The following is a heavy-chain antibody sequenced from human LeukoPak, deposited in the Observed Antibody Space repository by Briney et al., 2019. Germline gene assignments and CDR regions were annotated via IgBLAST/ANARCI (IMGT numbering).Heavy chain of an antibody. CDR3: ARRSSPYYDYVWGSLGAFDI. CDR2: IYYSGTT. CDR1: GGSISGKY. Sequence: SETLSLTCTVSGGSISGKYWSWLRQTPGKGLEWVGYIYYSGTTKYNPSLKSRVTISVDTSKNQFSLKLSSVTAADTAVYYCARRSSPYYDYVWGSLGAFDIWGQGTMVTVSS. D-gene: IGHD3-16*01. J-gene: IGHJ3*02. V-gene: IGHV4-59*12.